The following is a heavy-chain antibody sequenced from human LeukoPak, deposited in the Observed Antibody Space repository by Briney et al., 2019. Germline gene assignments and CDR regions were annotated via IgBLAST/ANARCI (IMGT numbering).Heavy chain of an antibody. J-gene: IGHJ4*02. D-gene: IGHD3-22*01. Sequence: PGGSLRLSCAASGFTFSSHAMSWVRQAPGKGLEWVSAISGSGGSTYYADSVKGRFTISRDNSKNTLYLQMNSLRAEDTAVYYCARGAYYYDSSGYYLYFDYWGQGTLVTVSS. CDR3: ARGAYYYDSSGYYLYFDY. V-gene: IGHV3-23*01. CDR1: GFTFSSHA. CDR2: ISGSGGST.